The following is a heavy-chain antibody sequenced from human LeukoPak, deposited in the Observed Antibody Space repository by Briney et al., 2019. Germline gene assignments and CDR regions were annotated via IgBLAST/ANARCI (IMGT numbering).Heavy chain of an antibody. CDR3: ARALGYCSGGSCYAY. V-gene: IGHV3-23*01. J-gene: IGHJ4*02. CDR1: GFTFSSYA. D-gene: IGHD2-15*01. Sequence: GGSLRLSCAASGFTFSSYAMSWVRQAPGKGLEWVSAISGSGGSTYYADSVKGRFTISRDNSKNTLYLQMNSLRAEDTAAYYCARALGYCSGGSCYAYWGQGTLVTVSS. CDR2: ISGSGGST.